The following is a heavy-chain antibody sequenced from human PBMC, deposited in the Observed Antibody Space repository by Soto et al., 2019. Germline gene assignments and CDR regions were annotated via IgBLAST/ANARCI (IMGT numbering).Heavy chain of an antibody. CDR3: ATTISSSWYQPDY. J-gene: IGHJ4*02. CDR2: ISGSGGST. V-gene: IGHV3-23*01. Sequence: LRLSCAASGFTFSSYAMSWVRQAPGKGLEWVSAISGSGGSTYYADSVKGRFTISRDNSKNTLYLQMNSLRAEDTAVYYCATTISSSWYQPDYWGQGTLVTVSS. D-gene: IGHD6-13*01. CDR1: GFTFSSYA.